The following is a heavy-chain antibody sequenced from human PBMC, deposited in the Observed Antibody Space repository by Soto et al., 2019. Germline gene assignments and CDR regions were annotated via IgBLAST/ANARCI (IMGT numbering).Heavy chain of an antibody. J-gene: IGHJ4*02. V-gene: IGHV1-24*01. D-gene: IGHD2-15*01. CDR1: GYTLTELS. Sequence: ASVKVSCKVSGYTLTELSMHWVRQAPGKGLEWMGGFDPEDGETIYAQKFQGRVTMTEDTSTDTAYMELSSLRSEDTAVYYCATGYCSGGSCYFDYWGQGTLVTVSS. CDR2: FDPEDGET. CDR3: ATGYCSGGSCYFDY.